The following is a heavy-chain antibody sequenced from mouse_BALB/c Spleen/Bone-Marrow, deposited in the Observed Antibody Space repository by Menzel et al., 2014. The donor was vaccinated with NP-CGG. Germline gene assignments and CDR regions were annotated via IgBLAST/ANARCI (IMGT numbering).Heavy chain of an antibody. CDR2: ITSVGVYT. V-gene: IGHV5-6-4*01. Sequence: EVKLQESGGGLVKPGGSLKLSCAASGFTFSSYTMSWVRQTPEKRLEWVATITSVGVYTYYPDSVKGRFTISRDNAKNALYLQMSSLKSEDTAMYYCTRDLYDGYSYYAMGYWGQGTSVTVSS. CDR1: GFTFSSYT. D-gene: IGHD2-3*01. CDR3: TRDLYDGYSYYAMGY. J-gene: IGHJ4*01.